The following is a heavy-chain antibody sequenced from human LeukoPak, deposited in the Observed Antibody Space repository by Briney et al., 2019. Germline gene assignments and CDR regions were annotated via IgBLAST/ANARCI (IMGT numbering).Heavy chain of an antibody. D-gene: IGHD5-12*01. CDR1: GFTFSSYG. CDR2: IRYDGSNK. V-gene: IGHV3-30*02. J-gene: IGHJ4*02. CDR3: AKDYSVDIVRRSTSDFDY. Sequence: GGSLRLACAASGFTFSSYGMHWVRQAPGKGLEWVAFIRYDGSNKYYADSVKGRFTISRDNSKNTLYLQMNSLRAEDTAVYYCAKDYSVDIVRRSTSDFDYWGQGTLVTVSS.